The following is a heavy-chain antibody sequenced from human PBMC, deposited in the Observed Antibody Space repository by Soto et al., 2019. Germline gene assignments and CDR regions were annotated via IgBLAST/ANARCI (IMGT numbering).Heavy chain of an antibody. CDR3: ANVPGGYYDSSGYYPYYYYGMDV. Sequence: GGSLRLSCVVSGFTLSSCEMNWVRQAPGKGLEWVSYICRSGDIKCYADSVQGRFIISRDNAKNSLFLQMNSLRAEDTAVYYCANVPGGYYDSSGYYPYYYYGMDVWGQGTTVTVSS. CDR1: GFTLSSCE. V-gene: IGHV3-48*03. D-gene: IGHD3-22*01. CDR2: ICRSGDIK. J-gene: IGHJ6*02.